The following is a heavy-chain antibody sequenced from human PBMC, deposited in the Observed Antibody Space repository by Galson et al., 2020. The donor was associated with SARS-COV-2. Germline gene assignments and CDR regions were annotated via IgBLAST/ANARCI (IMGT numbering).Heavy chain of an antibody. CDR1: GFTFDDYA. Sequence: SLKISCAASGFTFDDYAMHWVRQAPGKGLEWVSGISWNSGSIGYADSVKGRFTISRDNAKNSLYLQMNSLRAEDTALYYCAKEQTIFGVVIIAYFDYWGQGTLVTVSS. V-gene: IGHV3-9*01. CDR2: ISWNSGSI. J-gene: IGHJ4*02. D-gene: IGHD3-3*01. CDR3: AKEQTIFGVVIIAYFDY.